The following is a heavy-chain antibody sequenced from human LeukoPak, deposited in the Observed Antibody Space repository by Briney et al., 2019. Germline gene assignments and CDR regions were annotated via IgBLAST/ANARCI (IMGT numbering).Heavy chain of an antibody. D-gene: IGHD5-12*01. J-gene: IGHJ4*02. Sequence: GGSLRLSCAASGFTFSSYGMHWVRQAPGKGLEWVAVIWYDGSNKYYADSVKGRFTISRDNSKNTLYLQMNSLRAEDTAVYYCARDDPRDGYRLDYWGQGTLVTVSP. CDR2: IWYDGSNK. CDR3: ARDDPRDGYRLDY. V-gene: IGHV3-33*01. CDR1: GFTFSSYG.